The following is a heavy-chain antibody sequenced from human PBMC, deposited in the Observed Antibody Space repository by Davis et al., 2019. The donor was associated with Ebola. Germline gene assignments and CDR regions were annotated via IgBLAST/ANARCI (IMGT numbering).Heavy chain of an antibody. D-gene: IGHD6-6*01. CDR2: IYYSGST. J-gene: IGHJ4*02. V-gene: IGHV4-39*02. Sequence: SETLSLTCTVSGGSIISSSSYWGWIRQPPGKGLEWIGSIYYSGSTYYNPSLRSRVTVSVDTSKNQFSLTLGSVTAADAAVYYCARDTAARRFDYWGQGTLVTVSS. CDR1: GGSIISSSSY. CDR3: ARDTAARRFDY.